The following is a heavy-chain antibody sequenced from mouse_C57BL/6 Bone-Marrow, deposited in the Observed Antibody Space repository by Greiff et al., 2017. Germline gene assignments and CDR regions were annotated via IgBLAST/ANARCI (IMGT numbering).Heavy chain of an antibody. CDR3: ARSRCAWFAY. J-gene: IGHJ3*01. Sequence: QVQLKQPGAELVRPGSSVKLSCKAFGYTFTSYWMPWVKQRPLQGLEWIGNIDPSDSVTLYNQKFKDKATLTVDKSSSTAYMQLSSLTSEGSAVYYCARSRCAWFAYWGQGTLGTVSA. CDR1: GYTFTSYW. V-gene: IGHV1-52*01. D-gene: IGHD2-14*01. CDR2: IDPSDSVT.